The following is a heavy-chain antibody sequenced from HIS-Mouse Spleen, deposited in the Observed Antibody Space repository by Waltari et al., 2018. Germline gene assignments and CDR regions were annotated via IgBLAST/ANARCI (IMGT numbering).Heavy chain of an antibody. J-gene: IGHJ2*01. Sequence: LQLQEAGPGRVTPSETLSLPHTVSGRPISSRSSHWRWIRQPPGKGLEWIGSIYYSGSTYYNPSLKSRVTISVDTSKNQFSLKLSSVTAADTAVYYCAREIPYSSSWYDWYFDLWGRGTLVTVSS. CDR2: IYYSGST. V-gene: IGHV4-39*07. CDR1: GRPISSRSSH. CDR3: AREIPYSSSWYDWYFDL. D-gene: IGHD6-13*01.